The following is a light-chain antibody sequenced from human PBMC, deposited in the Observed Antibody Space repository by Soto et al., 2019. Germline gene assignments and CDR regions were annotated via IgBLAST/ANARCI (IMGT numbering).Light chain of an antibody. CDR1: SSVFGSYNL. J-gene: IGLJ1*01. V-gene: IGLV2-23*01. CDR3: CSYAGSSTYV. CDR2: EDS. Sequence: HSVLTQPASVSGSPGQSITISCTGTSSVFGSYNLVSWYQQHPGKAPKLMIYEDSKRPSGVSNRFSGSKSGNTASLTISGLQAEDDADYYCCSYAGSSTYVFGTGTKVTVL.